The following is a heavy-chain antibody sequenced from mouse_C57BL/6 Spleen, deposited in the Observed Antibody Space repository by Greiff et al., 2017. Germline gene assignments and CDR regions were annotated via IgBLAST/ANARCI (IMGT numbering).Heavy chain of an antibody. CDR2: INPSSGYT. D-gene: IGHD1-1*01. V-gene: IGHV1-7*01. Sequence: VQVVESGAELAKPGASVKLSCKASGYNFTSYWMHWVKQRPGQGLEWIGYINPSSGYTKYNQKFKDKATLTADKSSSTAYMHLSSLTYEDSAVYYCARRGITTVVEDWFAYWGQGTLVTVSA. CDR1: GYNFTSYW. J-gene: IGHJ3*01. CDR3: ARRGITTVVEDWFAY.